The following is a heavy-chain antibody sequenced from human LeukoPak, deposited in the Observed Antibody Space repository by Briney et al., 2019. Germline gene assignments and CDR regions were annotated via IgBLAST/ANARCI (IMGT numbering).Heavy chain of an antibody. V-gene: IGHV3-74*01. CDR3: ARGDDIRFLEWSTDY. D-gene: IGHD3-3*01. J-gene: IGHJ4*02. CDR2: INTDGSST. CDR1: GFTLSNYW. Sequence: GGSLRLSCSASGFTLSNYWMHWVRQAPGKGLVWVSRINTDGSSTNYADSVKGRFTVSRDNAKNTLYLQMNSLRAEDTAVYYCARGDDIRFLEWSTDYWGQGTLVTVSS.